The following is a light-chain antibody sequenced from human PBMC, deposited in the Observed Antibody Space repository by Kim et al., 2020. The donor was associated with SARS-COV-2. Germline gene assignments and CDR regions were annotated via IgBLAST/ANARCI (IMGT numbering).Light chain of an antibody. J-gene: IGLJ3*02. CDR1: SGHSSYA. Sequence: SVQRTGILSSGHSSYAIPWQQQQPGRGPRFLMKVNRDGGHIKGDGIPDRFSGSTSGAERYLTISSLQPEDEADYYCQTWDTGIRVFGGGTQLTVL. CDR2: VNRDGGH. V-gene: IGLV4-69*01. CDR3: QTWDTGIRV.